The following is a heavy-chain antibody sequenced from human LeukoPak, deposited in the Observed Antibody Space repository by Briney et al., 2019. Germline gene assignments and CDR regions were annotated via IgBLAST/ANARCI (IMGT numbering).Heavy chain of an antibody. CDR2: MYHSGST. J-gene: IGHJ3*02. V-gene: IGHV4-38-2*01. D-gene: IGHD3-22*01. Sequence: SETVSLTCAVSGYSISSGYYWGWIRQTPGKGLEWIASMYHSGSTYFNPPLKSRVTISVDTSKNQFSLKLSSVTAADTAVYYCARSTSMIVVVFGDAFDIWGQGTMVTVSS. CDR3: ARSTSMIVVVFGDAFDI. CDR1: GYSISSGYY.